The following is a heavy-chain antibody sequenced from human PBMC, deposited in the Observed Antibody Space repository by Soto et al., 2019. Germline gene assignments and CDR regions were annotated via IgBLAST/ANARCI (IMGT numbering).Heavy chain of an antibody. V-gene: IGHV1-69*01. Sequence: QVQLVQSGAEVKKPGSSVKVSCKASGGTFSSYAISWVRQAPGQGLEWMGGIIPIFGTANYAQKFQGRVTISADETTRTAYMELSSVRSEDTAVYYCARERYCSSTSCYTFGAFDIWGQGTMVTVSS. CDR3: ARERYCSSTSCYTFGAFDI. CDR2: IIPIFGTA. D-gene: IGHD2-2*02. J-gene: IGHJ3*02. CDR1: GGTFSSYA.